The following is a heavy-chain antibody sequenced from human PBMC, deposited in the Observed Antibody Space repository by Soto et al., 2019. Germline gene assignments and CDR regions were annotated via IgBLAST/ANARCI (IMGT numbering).Heavy chain of an antibody. Sequence: QVQLQESGPGLVKPSETLSLTCTVSGGSVSSGRYYWSWIRQPPGKGLEWIGYIYYSGSTNYNPALKTRVTISVDTSKNQFPLKLSSVTAADTAVYYCARDESSSRYYSLDYWGQGTLVTVSS. J-gene: IGHJ4*02. CDR2: IYYSGST. CDR1: GGSVSSGRYY. CDR3: ARDESSSRYYSLDY. V-gene: IGHV4-61*01. D-gene: IGHD3-22*01.